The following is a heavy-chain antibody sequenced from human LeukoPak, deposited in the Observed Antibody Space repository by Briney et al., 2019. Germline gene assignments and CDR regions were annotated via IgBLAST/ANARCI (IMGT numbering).Heavy chain of an antibody. Sequence: SQTLSLTCTVSGGSISSGDYYWSWIRQPPGKGLEWIGYIYYSGSTYYNPSLKSRVTISVDTSKNQFSLKLSSVTAADTAVYYCARDTNYDFWSGDPYYMDVWGKGTTVTVSS. D-gene: IGHD3-3*01. V-gene: IGHV4-30-4*08. CDR3: ARDTNYDFWSGDPYYMDV. CDR1: GGSISSGDYY. J-gene: IGHJ6*03. CDR2: IYYSGST.